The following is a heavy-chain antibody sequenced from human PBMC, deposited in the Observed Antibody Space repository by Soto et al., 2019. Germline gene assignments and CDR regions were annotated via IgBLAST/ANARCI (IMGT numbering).Heavy chain of an antibody. J-gene: IGHJ4*02. D-gene: IGHD3-16*02. V-gene: IGHV4-4*07. CDR2: IYTSGST. CDR3: ARDDYVWGSYRIDY. Sequence: SETLSLTCTVSGGSISSYYWSWIRQPAGKGLEWIGRIYTSGSTNYNPSLKSRVTMSADTSKNQFSLKLSSVTAADTAVYYCARDDYVWGSYRIDYWGQGTLVTVSS. CDR1: GGSISSYY.